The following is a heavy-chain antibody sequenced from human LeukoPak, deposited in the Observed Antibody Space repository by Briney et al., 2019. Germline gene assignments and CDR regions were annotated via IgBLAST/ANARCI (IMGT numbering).Heavy chain of an antibody. Sequence: GGSLRLSCAASGFTVSSNYMSWVRQAPGKGLEWVSVIYSGGSTYYADSVKGRFTISRDNSKNTLYLQMNSLRAEDTAVYYCARDPYCGGDCYWVNWFDPWGQGTLVTVSS. CDR1: GFTVSSNY. V-gene: IGHV3-53*01. CDR2: IYSGGST. D-gene: IGHD2-21*02. CDR3: ARDPYCGGDCYWVNWFDP. J-gene: IGHJ5*02.